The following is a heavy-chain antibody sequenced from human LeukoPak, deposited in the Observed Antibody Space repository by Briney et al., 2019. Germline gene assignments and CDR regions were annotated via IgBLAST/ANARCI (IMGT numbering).Heavy chain of an antibody. D-gene: IGHD3-22*01. Sequence: ASVKVSCKASGYTFTSYGISWVRQAPGQGLEWMGWISAYNGNTNYAQKLQGRVTLTTDTSTSTAYMELRSLRSDDTAVYYCARDLGYYDSSGYEYFDYWGQGTLVTVSS. CDR1: GYTFTSYG. V-gene: IGHV1-18*01. CDR3: ARDLGYYDSSGYEYFDY. J-gene: IGHJ4*02. CDR2: ISAYNGNT.